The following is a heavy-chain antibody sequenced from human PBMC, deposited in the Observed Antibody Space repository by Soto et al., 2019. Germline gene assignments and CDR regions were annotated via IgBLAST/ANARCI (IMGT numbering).Heavy chain of an antibody. D-gene: IGHD6-19*01. CDR3: ATIARIAVAVYYFDY. V-gene: IGHV1-24*01. J-gene: IGHJ4*02. CDR2: FDPEDGET. Sequence: ASVKVSCKVSGYTLTELSMHWVRQAPGKGLEWMGGFDPEDGETIYAQKFQGRVTMTEDTSTDTAYMELSSLRSEDTAVYYCATIARIAVAVYYFDYWGQGTLVTVSS. CDR1: GYTLTELS.